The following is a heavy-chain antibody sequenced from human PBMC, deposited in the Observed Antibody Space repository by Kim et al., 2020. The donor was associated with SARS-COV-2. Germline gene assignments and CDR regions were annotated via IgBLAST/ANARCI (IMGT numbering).Heavy chain of an antibody. CDR2: MNPKNGNT. CDR1: GYTFTNYD. J-gene: IGHJ5*02. V-gene: IGHV1-8*01. Sequence: ASVKVSCKASGYTFTNYDLNWVRQATGQGLEWMGWMNPKNGNTGYAQKFQGRVTMTRNTSINTAYMELSSLTSEDPAMYYCARITMLRGAAYNWFDPWGQGTLVPVAS. D-gene: IGHD3-10*01. CDR3: ARITMLRGAAYNWFDP.